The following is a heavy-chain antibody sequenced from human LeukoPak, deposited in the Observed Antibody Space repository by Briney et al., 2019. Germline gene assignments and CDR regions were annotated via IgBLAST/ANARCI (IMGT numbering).Heavy chain of an antibody. CDR2: VNWNGGST. CDR3: ASTIAPEGRDY. Sequence: PGGSLRLSCAASGFTFDDYGMSWVRHAPGKGLEWVSGVNWNGGSTVYADSVKGRFTISRDNAKNSLYLQMNSLRAEDTAFYYCASTIAPEGRDYWGRGTQVTVSS. J-gene: IGHJ4*02. V-gene: IGHV3-20*04. CDR1: GFTFDDYG. D-gene: IGHD6-13*01.